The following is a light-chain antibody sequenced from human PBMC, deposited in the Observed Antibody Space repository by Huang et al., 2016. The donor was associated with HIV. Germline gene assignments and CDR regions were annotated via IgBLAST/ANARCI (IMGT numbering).Light chain of an antibody. J-gene: IGKJ4*01. Sequence: EIVLTQSPGTLSLSPGGRATLSCRASQSVDNNYLAWYQQKPGQTPRLLIYGASSRATGIPDRFSGSGSGTDFTLTISRLEPEDFAVYYCQQYGSSFLTFGGGTKVEIE. CDR1: QSVDNNY. CDR2: GAS. V-gene: IGKV3-20*01. CDR3: QQYGSSFLT.